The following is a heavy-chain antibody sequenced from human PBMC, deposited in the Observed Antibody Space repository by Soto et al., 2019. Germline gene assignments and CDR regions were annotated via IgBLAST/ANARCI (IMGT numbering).Heavy chain of an antibody. D-gene: IGHD3-16*01. Sequence: QVQLVQSGAAVKKPGASVKVSCKASGYTFTSSGISWVRQAPGTGLEWMGWISAYNGNTNYAQTLQGRVTMTTDRSTSTAYMELRRMRSDDTAVDYCARYTGGELCDYWGQGTLVTVSS. CDR3: ARYTGGELCDY. CDR1: GYTFTSSG. J-gene: IGHJ4*02. CDR2: ISAYNGNT. V-gene: IGHV1-18*01.